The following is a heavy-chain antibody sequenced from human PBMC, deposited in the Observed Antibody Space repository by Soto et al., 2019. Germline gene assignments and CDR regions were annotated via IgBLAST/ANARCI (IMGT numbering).Heavy chain of an antibody. CDR1: GGTSSSYY. V-gene: IGHV4-4*07. CDR2: IYSSVST. Sequence: XGSLWLSCTVTGGTSSSYYGTWIRQSAGGGLEWIGRIYSSVSTNYNPSLKSRVTISLDTSMNHFSLRLSSVTAADTAVYYCARAQRFSDWFDPWGQRTLVTVSS. J-gene: IGHJ5*02. D-gene: IGHD3-3*01. CDR3: ARAQRFSDWFDP.